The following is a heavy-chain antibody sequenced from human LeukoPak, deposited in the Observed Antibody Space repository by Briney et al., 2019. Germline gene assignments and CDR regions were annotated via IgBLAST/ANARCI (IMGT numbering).Heavy chain of an antibody. D-gene: IGHD5-18*01. CDR2: ISGSGGST. J-gene: IGHJ4*02. V-gene: IGHV3-23*01. Sequence: GGSLRLSCAASGFTFSSYAMSWVRQAPGKGLEWVSAISGSGGSTYYADSVKGRFTISRDNSKNTLNLQMNSLRVEDTAVYYCAKKPSGYTYGGYFDYWGQGTLVTVSS. CDR3: AKKPSGYTYGGYFDY. CDR1: GFTFSSYA.